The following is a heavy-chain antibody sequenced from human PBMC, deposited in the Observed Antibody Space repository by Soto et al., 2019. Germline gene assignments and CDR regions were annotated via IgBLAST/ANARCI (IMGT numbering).Heavy chain of an antibody. CDR2: ISGYNGNT. V-gene: IGHV1-18*01. J-gene: IGHJ4*02. D-gene: IGHD3-3*01. CDR3: ARGAHGSGYGVY. Sequence: ASVKVSCKTSGYTFTTYGIHWVRQAPGQGLEWMGWISGYNGNTNYAQKFQDRVTMTTDTSRSVGYLELRSLTFEDTAVYYCARGAHGSGYGVYWGQGTLVTVSS. CDR1: GYTFTTYG.